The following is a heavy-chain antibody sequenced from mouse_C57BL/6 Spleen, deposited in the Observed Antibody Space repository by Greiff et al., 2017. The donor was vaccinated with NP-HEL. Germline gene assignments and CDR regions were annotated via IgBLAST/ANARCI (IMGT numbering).Heavy chain of an antibody. V-gene: IGHV1-81*01. J-gene: IGHJ1*03. D-gene: IGHD1-1*01. CDR3: ARSRGPYGSSWYFDV. Sequence: VQLQQSGAELARPGASVKLSCKASGYTFTSYGISWVKQRTGQGLEWIGEIYPRSGNTYYNEKFKGKATLTADKSSSTAYMELRSLTSEDSAVYFCARSRGPYGSSWYFDVWGTGTTVTVAS. CDR1: GYTFTSYG. CDR2: IYPRSGNT.